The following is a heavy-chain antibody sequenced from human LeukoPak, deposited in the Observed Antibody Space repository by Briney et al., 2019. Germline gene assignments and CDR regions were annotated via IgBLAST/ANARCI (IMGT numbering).Heavy chain of an antibody. CDR2: IYTSGST. Sequence: SETLSLTCTVSGGSISSYYWSWIRQPPGKGLEWIGRIYTSGSTNYNPSLKSRVTMSVDTSKNQFSLKLSSVTAADTAVYYCARVPSYCSGGSCYLPDYWGQGTLVTVSS. D-gene: IGHD2-15*01. CDR1: GGSISSYY. J-gene: IGHJ4*02. CDR3: ARVPSYCSGGSCYLPDY. V-gene: IGHV4-4*07.